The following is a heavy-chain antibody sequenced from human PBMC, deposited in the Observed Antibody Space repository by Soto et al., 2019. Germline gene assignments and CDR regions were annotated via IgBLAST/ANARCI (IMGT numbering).Heavy chain of an antibody. J-gene: IGHJ4*02. V-gene: IGHV3-30*18. CDR3: AKARTGYSSGWYVDY. D-gene: IGHD6-19*01. CDR2: ISYDGSNK. CDR1: GFTFSSYG. Sequence: QVQLVESGGGVVQPGRSLRLSCAASGFTFSSYGMHWVRQAPGKGLEWVAVISYDGSNKYYADSVKGRFTISRDNSKNTLYLQMNSLRAEDTAVYYCAKARTGYSSGWYVDYWGQGTLVTVSS.